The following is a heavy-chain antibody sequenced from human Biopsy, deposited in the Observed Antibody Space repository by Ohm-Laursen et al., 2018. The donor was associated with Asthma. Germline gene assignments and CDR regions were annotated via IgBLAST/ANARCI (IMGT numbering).Heavy chain of an antibody. Sequence: TLSLTCGVSGDSIDSGDYSWTWIRQSPGVGLEWIGYIYRNGDTYYNPTLKNRVTISIDRSKNQFSLRLRSVTAADTAVYYCAREWNCGGDCYSLDYWGQGTLVTVSS. J-gene: IGHJ4*02. V-gene: IGHV4-30-2*06. CDR3: AREWNCGGDCYSLDY. CDR1: GDSIDSGDYS. D-gene: IGHD2-21*02. CDR2: IYRNGDT.